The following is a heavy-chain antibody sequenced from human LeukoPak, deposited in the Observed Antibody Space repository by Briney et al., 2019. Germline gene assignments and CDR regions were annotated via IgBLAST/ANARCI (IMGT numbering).Heavy chain of an antibody. D-gene: IGHD1-26*01. CDR2: IHHSGST. CDR3: ATNTGSYFAWFDY. CDR1: AGSINRFY. J-gene: IGHJ4*02. V-gene: IGHV4-59*03. Sequence: PSETLSLTCTVSAGSINRFYWNWIRQSPGKGLEWIGYIHHSGSTKYNPSLQSRVTMSMGTSKNQVSLKLSSVSAADSAVYSCATNTGSYFAWFDYWGQGTLVTVSS.